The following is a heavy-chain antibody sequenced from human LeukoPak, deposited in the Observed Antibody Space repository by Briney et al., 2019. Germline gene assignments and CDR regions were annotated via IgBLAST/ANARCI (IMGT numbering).Heavy chain of an antibody. CDR3: AKEDRRITIFGVVTNWFDP. CDR2: ISGSGGST. Sequence: GGSLRLSCAASGFTFSSYAMSWVRQAPGKGLEWVSAISGSGGSTYYADSVKGRFTVSRDNSKNTLYLEMNSLRAEDTAVYYCAKEDRRITIFGVVTNWFDPWGQGTLVTVSS. V-gene: IGHV3-23*01. D-gene: IGHD3-3*01. CDR1: GFTFSSYA. J-gene: IGHJ5*02.